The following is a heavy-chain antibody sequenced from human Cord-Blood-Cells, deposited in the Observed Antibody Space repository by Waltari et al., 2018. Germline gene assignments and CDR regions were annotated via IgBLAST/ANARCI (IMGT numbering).Heavy chain of an antibody. V-gene: IGHV1-69*01. CDR2: IIPIFGTA. CDR1: GGTFSRYA. D-gene: IGHD1-26*01. J-gene: IGHJ3*02. CDR3: AREPEKVGATDAFDI. Sequence: QVQLVQSGAEVKKPGSSVKVSCKSSGGTFSRYATSWVRQAPGQGLEWMGGIIPIFGTANYAQKFQGRVTITADESTSTAYMELSSLRSEDTAVYYCAREPEKVGATDAFDIWGQGTMVTVSS.